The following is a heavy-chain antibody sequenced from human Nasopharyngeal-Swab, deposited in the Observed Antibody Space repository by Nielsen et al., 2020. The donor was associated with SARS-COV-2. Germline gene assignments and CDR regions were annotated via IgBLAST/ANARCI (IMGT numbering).Heavy chain of an antibody. J-gene: IGHJ4*02. CDR1: GFTFSDYY. D-gene: IGHD3-10*01. CDR3: ANHLPGTYYFDY. Sequence: GGSLRLSCAASGFTFSDYYMSWIRQAPGRGLEWVSYISSSGSTIYYADSVKGRFTISRDNAKNSLYLQMNSLRAEDTAVYYCANHLPGTYYFDYWGQGTLVTVSS. V-gene: IGHV3-11*01. CDR2: ISSSGSTI.